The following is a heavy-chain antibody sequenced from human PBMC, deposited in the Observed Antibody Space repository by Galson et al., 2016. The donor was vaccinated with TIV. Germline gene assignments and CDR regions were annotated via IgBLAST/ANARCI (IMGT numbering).Heavy chain of an antibody. J-gene: IGHJ4*02. CDR2: ISAYNGNT. Sequence: SVKVSCKASGYTFTSYGISWVRQAPGQGLEWMGWISAYNGNTNYAQKFQGRVAMNTDTSTNTVYMEPRSLRSDDTAVYYCAREGGFDFDSGGQGTLVIVSS. CDR1: GYTFTSYG. D-gene: IGHD2-15*01. CDR3: AREGGFDFDS. V-gene: IGHV1-18*01.